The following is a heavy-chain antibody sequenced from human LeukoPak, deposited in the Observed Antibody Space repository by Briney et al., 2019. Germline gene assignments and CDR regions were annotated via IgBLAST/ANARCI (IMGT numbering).Heavy chain of an antibody. CDR1: GFSFSSYS. V-gene: IGHV3-30*09. J-gene: IGHJ4*02. CDR2: ISSDGNSK. Sequence: GGSLRLSCAASGFSFSSYSIHWVRQAPGKGLEWVAVISSDGNSKNFALSVKGRFAISRDDSKNTLFLQMNNLRSEDTALYYCVSPTADYPFLYYFDSWGQGTLVTVSS. D-gene: IGHD5-12*01. CDR3: VSPTADYPFLYYFDS.